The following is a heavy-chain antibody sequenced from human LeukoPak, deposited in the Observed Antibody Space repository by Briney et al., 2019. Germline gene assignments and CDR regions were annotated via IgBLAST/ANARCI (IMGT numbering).Heavy chain of an antibody. D-gene: IGHD3-10*01. V-gene: IGHV4-38-2*02. Sequence: KPSETLSLTCTVSGYSISSGYYWGWIRQPPGKGLEWIGSIYYSGSTYYNPSLKSRVTISVDTSKNQFSLKLSSVTAADTAVYYCARHSVRGVNAFDIWGQGTMVTVSS. J-gene: IGHJ3*02. CDR3: ARHSVRGVNAFDI. CDR1: GYSISSGYY. CDR2: IYYSGST.